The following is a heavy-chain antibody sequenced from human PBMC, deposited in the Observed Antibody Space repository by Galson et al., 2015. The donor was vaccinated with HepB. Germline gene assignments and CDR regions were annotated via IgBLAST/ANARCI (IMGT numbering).Heavy chain of an antibody. Sequence: ATSGFMFEIYGINWVRQAPGKGLEWVSSIGTRSSDVYYADSVAGRFTVSRDNTKSSLYLQMNNLTVEDTATYFCTRDDPSGYHYDSWGQGTPVTVSS. CDR1: GFMFEIYG. V-gene: IGHV3-21*06. CDR3: TRDDPSGYHYDS. CDR2: IGTRSSDV. D-gene: IGHD5-18*01. J-gene: IGHJ4*02.